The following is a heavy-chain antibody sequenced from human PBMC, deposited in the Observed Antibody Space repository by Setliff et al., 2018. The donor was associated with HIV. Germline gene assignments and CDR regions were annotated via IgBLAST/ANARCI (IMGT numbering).Heavy chain of an antibody. Sequence: GGPLRLSCAASGFTFSTYRMNWVRQAPGKGLEWVSSISSSSSYIYYADSLKGRFTISRDNAKNSLYLQMNSLRAEDTAVYYCARSRAAGFDYWGQGTLVTVSS. D-gene: IGHD6-13*01. CDR3: ARSRAAGFDY. CDR2: ISSSSSYI. V-gene: IGHV3-21*01. J-gene: IGHJ4*02. CDR1: GFTFSTYR.